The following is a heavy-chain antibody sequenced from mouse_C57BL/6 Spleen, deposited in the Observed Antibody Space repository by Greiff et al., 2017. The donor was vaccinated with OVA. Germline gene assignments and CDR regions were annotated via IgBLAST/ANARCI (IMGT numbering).Heavy chain of an antibody. CDR3: ARRTAYGSSPYWYFDV. CDR2: ISSGSSTI. Sequence: EVKLQESGGGLVKPGGSLKLSCAASGFTFSDYGMHWVRQAPEKGLEWVAYISSGSSTIYYADTVKGRFTISRDNAKNTLFLQMTSLRSEDTAMYYCARRTAYGSSPYWYFDVWGTGTTVTVSS. CDR1: GFTFSDYG. D-gene: IGHD1-1*01. J-gene: IGHJ1*03. V-gene: IGHV5-17*01.